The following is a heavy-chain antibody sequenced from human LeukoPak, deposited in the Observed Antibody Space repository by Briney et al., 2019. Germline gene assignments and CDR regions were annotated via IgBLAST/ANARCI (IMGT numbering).Heavy chain of an antibody. V-gene: IGHV3-23*01. Sequence: GGSLRLSCAASGFTFSSYAMSWVRQAPGKGLEWVSAISGSTGRTYYADSVKGRFTISRDNSKNTLYLQMNSLRAEDTAVYCCAKARWSGPFYFDYWGQGTLVTVSS. CDR2: ISGSTGRT. D-gene: IGHD3-3*01. CDR3: AKARWSGPFYFDY. J-gene: IGHJ4*02. CDR1: GFTFSSYA.